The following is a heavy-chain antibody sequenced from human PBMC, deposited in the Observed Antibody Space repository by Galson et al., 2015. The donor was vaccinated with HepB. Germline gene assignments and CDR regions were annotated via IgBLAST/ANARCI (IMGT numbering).Heavy chain of an antibody. CDR2: ISSSSYT. CDR3: ARGGAYYDSSGYLDAFDI. J-gene: IGHJ3*02. Sequence: SLRLSCAGSGFTFSTYSLNWIRQAPGKGLEWVSYISSSSYTNYADSVKGRFTISRDNAKNSLYLQMNSLRAEDTAVYYCARGGAYYDSSGYLDAFDIWGQGTMVTVSS. CDR1: GFTFSTYS. V-gene: IGHV3-11*05. D-gene: IGHD3-22*01.